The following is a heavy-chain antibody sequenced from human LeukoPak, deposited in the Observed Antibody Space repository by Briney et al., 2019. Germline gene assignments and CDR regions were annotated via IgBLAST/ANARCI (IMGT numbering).Heavy chain of an antibody. CDR2: ISLTGLT. V-gene: IGHV4-39*07. D-gene: IGHD2-8*01. CDR1: GGSISSISYY. Sequence: SETLSLTCTVSGGSISSISYYWGWIRQPPGQGLEWIGEISLTGLTHYNPSLESRVTVSLDKSKNQLSLNLTSVTAAATAVYYCSRENGAFSPFGYWGQGTLVTVLS. CDR3: SRENGAFSPFGY. J-gene: IGHJ4*02.